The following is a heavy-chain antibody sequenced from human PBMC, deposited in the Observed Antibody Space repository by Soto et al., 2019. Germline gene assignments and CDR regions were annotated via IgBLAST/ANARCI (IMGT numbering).Heavy chain of an antibody. D-gene: IGHD4-17*01. J-gene: IGHJ6*02. CDR2: IYYSGST. V-gene: IGHV4-59*01. Sequence: QVQLQESGPGLVKPSETLSLTCTVSGGSISSYYGRWIRQPPGKGLEWIGYIYYSGSTNYNPSLKSRVTISVDTSKNQFSLKLSSVTAADTAVYYCARDWGHDYGDYYYYGMDVWGQGTTVTVSS. CDR3: ARDWGHDYGDYYYYGMDV. CDR1: GGSISSYY.